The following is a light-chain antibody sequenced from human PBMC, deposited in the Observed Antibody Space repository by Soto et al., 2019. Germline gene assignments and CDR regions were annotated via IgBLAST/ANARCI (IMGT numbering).Light chain of an antibody. V-gene: IGLV2-8*01. CDR3: TSYAGSNNL. CDR2: EVT. CDR1: SSDVGGYNY. J-gene: IGLJ2*01. Sequence: ALTQPPSASGSPGQSVTISCTGTSSDVGGYNYVSWYQQHPGKAPKLMIYEVTKRPSGVPDRFSGSKSGNTASLTVSGLQAEDEADYYCTSYAGSNNLFGGGTKVTVL.